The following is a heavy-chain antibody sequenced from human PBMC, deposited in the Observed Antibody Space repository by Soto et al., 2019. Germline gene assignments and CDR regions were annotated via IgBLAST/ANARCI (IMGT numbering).Heavy chain of an antibody. CDR1: GGSISSYY. D-gene: IGHD6-19*01. Sequence: QVQLQESGPGLVKPSETLSLTCTVSGGSISSYYWSWIRQPPGKGLEWIGYIYYSGGTNYNPSLKSRVTISVDTSKNQFSLKLSSVTAADTAVYYCARVRWTVAGPGHFDYWGQGTLVTVSS. V-gene: IGHV4-59*01. CDR3: ARVRWTVAGPGHFDY. CDR2: IYYSGGT. J-gene: IGHJ4*02.